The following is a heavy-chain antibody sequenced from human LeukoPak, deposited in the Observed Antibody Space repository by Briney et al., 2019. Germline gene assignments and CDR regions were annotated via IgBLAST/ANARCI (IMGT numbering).Heavy chain of an antibody. J-gene: IGHJ4*02. CDR2: IYRTGST. CDR3: AKTRDDLLVGHIDY. D-gene: IGHD3/OR15-3a*01. CDR1: GYSISSGYY. V-gene: IGHV4-38-2*02. Sequence: PSETLSLTCTVSGYSISSGYYWGWIRQSPGKGLEWIGSIYRTGSTYYNPSLKSRLTISVDTSKNQFSLKLSSVTAADTAVYYCAKTRDDLLVGHIDYWGQGTLVTVSS.